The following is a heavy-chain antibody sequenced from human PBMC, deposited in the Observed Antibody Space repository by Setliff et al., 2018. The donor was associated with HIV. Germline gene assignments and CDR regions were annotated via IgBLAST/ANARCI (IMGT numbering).Heavy chain of an antibody. CDR2: ISTYNGNT. J-gene: IGHJ4*02. CDR3: ARDEQYQLLLDY. CDR1: GYSITSYG. Sequence: ASVKVSCKAFGYSITSYGISWVRQAPGQGLEWMGWISTYNGNTNYAQKVQGRVTMTTDTSTNTAYMELRSLRSDDTAVYYCARDEQYQLLLDYWGQGTLVTVSS. V-gene: IGHV1-18*01. D-gene: IGHD2-2*01.